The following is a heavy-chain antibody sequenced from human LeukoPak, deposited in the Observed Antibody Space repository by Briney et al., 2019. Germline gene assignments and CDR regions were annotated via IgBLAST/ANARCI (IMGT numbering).Heavy chain of an antibody. Sequence: PGGSLRLSCAASGFTFSSYGMSWVRQAPGKGLEWVSAISGSGGSTYYADSVKGRFTISRDNSKNTLYLQMNSLRAEDTAVYYCARDSHFHDAFDIWGQGTMVTVSS. V-gene: IGHV3-23*01. CDR3: ARDSHFHDAFDI. CDR2: ISGSGGST. D-gene: IGHD2/OR15-2a*01. CDR1: GFTFSSYG. J-gene: IGHJ3*02.